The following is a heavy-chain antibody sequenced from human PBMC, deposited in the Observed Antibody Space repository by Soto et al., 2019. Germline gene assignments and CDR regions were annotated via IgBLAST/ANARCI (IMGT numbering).Heavy chain of an antibody. CDR3: ARQGEGLRYNGDSYYYYYYMDV. Sequence: GESLKISCKGSGYSFTSYWIGWVRQMPGKGLEWMGIIYPGYSDTRYRPSFQGQVTISADKSISTAYLQWSSLKASDTAMYYCARQGEGLRYNGDSYYYYYYMDVWGKGTTVTVSS. CDR1: GYSFTSYW. J-gene: IGHJ6*03. D-gene: IGHD2-8*01. CDR2: IYPGYSDT. V-gene: IGHV5-51*01.